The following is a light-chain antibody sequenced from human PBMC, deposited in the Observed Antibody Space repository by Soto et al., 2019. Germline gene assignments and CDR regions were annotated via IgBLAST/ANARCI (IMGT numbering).Light chain of an antibody. V-gene: IGKV1-39*01. CDR3: QQSYSSLYT. CDR1: QSVNSY. Sequence: DIQVPQSPSSLSASVGDRVTVTCRTSQSVNSYLNWYQQKPGRAPKLLNYASTNLQSGVPTTFSGSGFVTYFSLTISSLQPEYFATYYCQQSYSSLYTFGQGTKLEIK. CDR2: AST. J-gene: IGKJ2*01.